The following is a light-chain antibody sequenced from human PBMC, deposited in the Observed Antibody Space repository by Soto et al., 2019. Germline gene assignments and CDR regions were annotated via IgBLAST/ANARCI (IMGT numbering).Light chain of an antibody. J-gene: IGLJ1*01. CDR2: RNN. V-gene: IGLV1-47*01. CDR3: AAWDDSLSGRGV. CDR1: SSNIGSNY. Sequence: QSGLTQPPSASGTPGQRVTISWSGSSSNIGSNYVYWYQQLPGTAPKLLIYRNNHRPSGVPDRFSGSKSGTSASLAISGLRSEDEADYYCAAWDDSLSGRGVFGTGTKLTVL.